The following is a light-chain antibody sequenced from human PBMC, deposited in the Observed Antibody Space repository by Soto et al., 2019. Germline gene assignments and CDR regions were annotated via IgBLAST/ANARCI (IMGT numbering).Light chain of an antibody. CDR2: GIS. V-gene: IGKV3-20*01. J-gene: IGKJ2*01. CDR3: QQYITLPHT. Sequence: ENVLTQSPGTLSLSPGERATLSCRASQSVTNNFFAWYQQRPGQAPRLLIYGISNRATGIPDRFSGSGSRTDFTLTISRLEPEDFVVYYCQQYITLPHTFGQGTKLEVK. CDR1: QSVTNNF.